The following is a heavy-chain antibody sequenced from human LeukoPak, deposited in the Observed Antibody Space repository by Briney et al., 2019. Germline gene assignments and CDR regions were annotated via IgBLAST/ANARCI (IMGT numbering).Heavy chain of an antibody. V-gene: IGHV4-59*01. Sequence: SETLSLTCSVSGGSISSYYWSWIRQPPGKGLEWIGYIYHSGSTHYNPSLESRVTIPIDTSKKQLSLRLTSVTAADTAVYYCARDRRESSKPNDAFDTWGQGTMVTVSS. D-gene: IGHD4-11*01. CDR2: IYHSGST. CDR3: ARDRRESSKPNDAFDT. CDR1: GGSISSYY. J-gene: IGHJ3*02.